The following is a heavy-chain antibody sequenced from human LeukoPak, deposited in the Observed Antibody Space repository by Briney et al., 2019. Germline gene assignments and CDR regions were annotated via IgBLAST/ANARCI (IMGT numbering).Heavy chain of an antibody. CDR1: GYISTNYG. CDR3: ASSPHSSGWVYLDY. Sequence: ASVKVSCNASGYISTNYGISWVRQAPGQGLEWMGWISAYDGNTHYAQKFQGRVTVTTDTSTSTAYMELRSLRSDDTAVYYCASSPHSSGWVYLDYWGQGTLVTVSS. V-gene: IGHV1-18*01. J-gene: IGHJ4*02. CDR2: ISAYDGNT. D-gene: IGHD6-19*01.